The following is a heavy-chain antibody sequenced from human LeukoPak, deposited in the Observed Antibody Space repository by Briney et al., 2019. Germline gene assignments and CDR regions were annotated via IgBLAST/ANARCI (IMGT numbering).Heavy chain of an antibody. V-gene: IGHV3-15*01. D-gene: IGHD3-9*01. CDR3: TLVSFTHDWGHTGVDY. Sequence: AGTLRFYCAASGFTINNAWMSWVRPAPGQELMWVIRTKRKIAGGAQNYAATVKGRVTISRDASKNTLDLQMNSLKTEDTAVYYCTLVSFTHDWGHTGVDYWGQGTLVTVSS. J-gene: IGHJ4*02. CDR2: TKRKIAGGAQ. CDR1: GFTINNAW.